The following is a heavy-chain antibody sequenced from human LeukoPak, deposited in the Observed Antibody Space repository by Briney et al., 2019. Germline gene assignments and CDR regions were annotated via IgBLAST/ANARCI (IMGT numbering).Heavy chain of an antibody. D-gene: IGHD2-2*02. V-gene: IGHV3-21*01. J-gene: IGHJ4*02. CDR3: ARHSDIPIDY. CDR1: GFAFRSYN. CDR2: ISSGGSYI. Sequence: GSLSLSCAASGFAFRSYNMNWVRQAPGKGLEWVSFISSGGSYIYYADSVKGRFTISRDNAKNSLSLQMNSQRAEDTAVYYCARHSDIPIDYWGQGTLVTVSS.